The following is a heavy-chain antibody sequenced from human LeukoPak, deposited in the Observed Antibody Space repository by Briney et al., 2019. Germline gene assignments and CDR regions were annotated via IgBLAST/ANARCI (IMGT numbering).Heavy chain of an antibody. CDR3: ARTGAFDI. Sequence: KSSETLSLTCAVSGGSISSGGYYWSWIRQPPGKGLEWIGYIYYSGSTNYNPSLKSRVTISVDTSKNQFSLRLSSVTAADTAVYYCARTGAFDIWGQGTMVTVSS. CDR1: GGSISSGGYY. V-gene: IGHV4-61*08. CDR2: IYYSGST. J-gene: IGHJ3*02.